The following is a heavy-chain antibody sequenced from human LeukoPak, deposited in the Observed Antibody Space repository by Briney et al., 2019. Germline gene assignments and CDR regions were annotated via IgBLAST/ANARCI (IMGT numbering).Heavy chain of an antibody. V-gene: IGHV4-59*01. Sequence: SQTLSLTCAVSGGSISSYYWSWIRQPPGKGLEWIGYIYYSGSTNYNPSLKSRVTISVDTSKNQFSLKLSSVTAADTAVYYCARVGSRSWFDPWGQGTLVTVSS. CDR3: ARVGSRSWFDP. J-gene: IGHJ5*02. CDR1: GGSISSYY. D-gene: IGHD3-10*01. CDR2: IYYSGST.